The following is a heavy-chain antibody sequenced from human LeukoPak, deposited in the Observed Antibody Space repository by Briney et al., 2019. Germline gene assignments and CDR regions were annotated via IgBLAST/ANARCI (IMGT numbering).Heavy chain of an antibody. D-gene: IGHD3-22*01. J-gene: IGHJ4*02. V-gene: IGHV3-20*04. CDR2: INWNGGST. CDR1: GFTFDDHG. CDR3: ARVYYDSSGYGGFDY. Sequence: GGSLRLSCAASGFTFDDHGMSWVRQAPGKGLEWVSGINWNGGSTGYADSVKGRFTISRDNAKNSLYLQMNSLRAEDTALYYCARVYYDSSGYGGFDYWGQGTLVTVSS.